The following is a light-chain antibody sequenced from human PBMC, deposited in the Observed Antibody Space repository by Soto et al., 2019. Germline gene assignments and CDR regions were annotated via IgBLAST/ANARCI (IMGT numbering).Light chain of an antibody. CDR2: GAS. CDR3: QHYNSWPRT. Sequence: EIVMTQSPATLSVSPGERATLSCRASQSVSSNLAWYQQKPGQAPRLLIYGASTRATGIPARFSGSGSGTEFTITISSLQSEDFAVYYCQHYNSWPRTFGQGTKVEIK. J-gene: IGKJ1*01. CDR1: QSVSSN. V-gene: IGKV3-15*01.